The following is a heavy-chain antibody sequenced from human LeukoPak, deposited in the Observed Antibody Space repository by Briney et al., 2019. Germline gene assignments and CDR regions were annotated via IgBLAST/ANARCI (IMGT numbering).Heavy chain of an antibody. V-gene: IGHV3-23*01. D-gene: IGHD3-22*01. J-gene: IGHJ4*02. Sequence: GGSLRLSCAASGFTFSSYAMSWVRQAPGKGLEWVSAISGSGGSTYYADSVKGRFTISRDNSKNTLYLQMNSLRAEDTAVYYCAKDPNYYDSSGPYYFHYWGQGTLVTVSS. CDR2: ISGSGGST. CDR3: AKDPNYYDSSGPYYFHY. CDR1: GFTFSSYA.